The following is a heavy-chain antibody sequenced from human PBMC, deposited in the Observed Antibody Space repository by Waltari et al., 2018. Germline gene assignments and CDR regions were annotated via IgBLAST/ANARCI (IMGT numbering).Heavy chain of an antibody. CDR2: FDPEHGEI. D-gene: IGHD4-17*01. Sequence: QVQLLQSGAEVKKPGASVKVSCKVSGDTVSELSIHWVRQAPGKGLEWMGVFDPEHGEIIPAQKFQGRLTLTEDTSTDTAYMELSSLRSEDTAVYYCTIYRDGDYVSLGFDPWGQGTLVTVSS. CDR3: TIYRDGDYVSLGFDP. CDR1: GDTVSELS. J-gene: IGHJ5*02. V-gene: IGHV1-24*01.